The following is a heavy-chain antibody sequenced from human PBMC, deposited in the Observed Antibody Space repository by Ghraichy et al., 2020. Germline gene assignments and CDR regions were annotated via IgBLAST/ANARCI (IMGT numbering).Heavy chain of an antibody. CDR1: GFTFSSYE. CDR2: ISSSGSTI. Sequence: GGSLRLSCAASGFTFSSYEMNWVRQAPGKGLEWVSYISSSGSTIYYADSVKGRFTISRDNAKNSLYLQMNSLRAEDTAVYYCARVGAIMLESYFDYWGQGTLVTVSS. D-gene: IGHD3-10*01. CDR3: ARVGAIMLESYFDY. V-gene: IGHV3-48*03. J-gene: IGHJ4*02.